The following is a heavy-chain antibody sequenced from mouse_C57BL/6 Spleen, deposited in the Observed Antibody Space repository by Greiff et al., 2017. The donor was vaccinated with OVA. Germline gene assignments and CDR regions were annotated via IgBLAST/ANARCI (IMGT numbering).Heavy chain of an antibody. V-gene: IGHV1-18*01. CDR2: INPNNGGT. D-gene: IGHD1-1*01. CDR3: ARSFYYGSLFDY. CDR1: GYTFTDYN. J-gene: IGHJ2*01. Sequence: EVKLVESGPELVKPGASVKIPCKASGYTFTDYNMDWVKQSHGKSLEWIGDINPNNGGTIYNQKFKGKATLTVDKSSSTAYMELRSLTSEDTAVYYCARSFYYGSLFDYWGQGTTLTVSS.